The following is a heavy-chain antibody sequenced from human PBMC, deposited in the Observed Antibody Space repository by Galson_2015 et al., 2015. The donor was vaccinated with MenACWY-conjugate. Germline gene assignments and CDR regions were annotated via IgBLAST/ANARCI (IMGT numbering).Heavy chain of an antibody. D-gene: IGHD3-22*01. CDR2: IYYSGNT. J-gene: IGHJ4*02. V-gene: IGHV4-39*01. CDR3: ATDYYDVVGVGF. Sequence: SETLSLTCTVSGGSISSDNFYWGWIRQPPGKGLEWIGTIYYSGNTYYNPSLKSRVIVSVDTSRNQFSLNLHSVTAADTVVYFCATDYYDVVGVGFWGQGTLVTVSS. CDR1: GGSISSDNFY.